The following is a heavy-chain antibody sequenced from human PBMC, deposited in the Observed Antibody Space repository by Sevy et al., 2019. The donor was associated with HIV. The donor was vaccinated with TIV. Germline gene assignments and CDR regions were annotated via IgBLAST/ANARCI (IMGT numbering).Heavy chain of an antibody. Sequence: GGSLRLSCAASGFTFSSYSMNWVRQAPGKGLEWVSYISSSSSTIYYADSVKGRFTISRDNAKNSLYLQMNSLRDEDTAVYYCARDRGRRGAAYPLWYWGQGTLVTVSS. CDR2: ISSSSSTI. CDR3: ARDRGRRGAAYPLWY. V-gene: IGHV3-48*02. J-gene: IGHJ4*02. CDR1: GFTFSSYS. D-gene: IGHD1-26*01.